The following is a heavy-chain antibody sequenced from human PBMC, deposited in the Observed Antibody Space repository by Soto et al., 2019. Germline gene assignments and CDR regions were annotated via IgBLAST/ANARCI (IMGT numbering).Heavy chain of an antibody. Sequence: VKVTCKASGGTFSSYASRWVRQAPGQGLEWMGGIIPIFGTANYAQKFQGRVTITADESTSTAYMELSSLRSEDTAVYYCASYDSSGYPFDYWGQGTLVTVSS. J-gene: IGHJ4*02. CDR2: IIPIFGTA. V-gene: IGHV1-69*13. D-gene: IGHD3-22*01. CDR3: ASYDSSGYPFDY. CDR1: GGTFSSYA.